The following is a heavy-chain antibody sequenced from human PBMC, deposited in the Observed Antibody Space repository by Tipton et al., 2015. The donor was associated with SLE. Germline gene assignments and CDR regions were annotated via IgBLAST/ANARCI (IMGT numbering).Heavy chain of an antibody. CDR1: GGSIRLYY. D-gene: IGHD5-24*01. CDR2: IDYSGST. CDR3: ARDLEK. Sequence: TLSLTCTVSGGSIRLYYWSWIRQPPGEGLEWIGYIDYSGSTNYNPSLKSRVTISVDTSKNQFSLKLSSVTAADTAVYYCARDLEKWGQGTLVTVSS. V-gene: IGHV4-59*01. J-gene: IGHJ4*02.